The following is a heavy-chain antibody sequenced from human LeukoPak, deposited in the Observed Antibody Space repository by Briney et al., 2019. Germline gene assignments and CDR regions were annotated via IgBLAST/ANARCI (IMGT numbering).Heavy chain of an antibody. V-gene: IGHV3-7*03. CDR3: ARAGHSSGWYTASDS. D-gene: IGHD6-19*01. CDR2: IKQDGSEK. Sequence: QPGGSLRLSCAASGFTFSSYWMSWVREAPGKGLEWVANIKQDGSEKYYVDSVKGRFTISRDNAKNSLYLQMNSLRVDDTAMYYCARAGHSSGWYTASDSWGQGTLVTVSS. CDR1: GFTFSSYW. J-gene: IGHJ4*02.